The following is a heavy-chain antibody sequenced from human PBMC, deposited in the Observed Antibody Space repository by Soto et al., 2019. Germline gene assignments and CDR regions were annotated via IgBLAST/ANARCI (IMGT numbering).Heavy chain of an antibody. CDR3: ARMVPNVEWFEP. V-gene: IGHV1-69*13. CDR1: GCTFSSYA. CDR2: IIPIFGTA. J-gene: IGHJ5*02. Sequence: ASVKVSCKASGCTFSSYAISWVRQAPGQGLEWMGGIIPIFGTANYAQKFQGRVTITADESTSTAYMELSSLRSEDTAVYYCARMVPNVEWFEPWGQGTLVIVS. D-gene: IGHD6-13*01.